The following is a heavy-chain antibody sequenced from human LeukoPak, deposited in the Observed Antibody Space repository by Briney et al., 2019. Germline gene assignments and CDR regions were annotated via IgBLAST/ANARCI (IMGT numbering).Heavy chain of an antibody. V-gene: IGHV4-59*01. D-gene: IGHD3-10*01. J-gene: IGHJ6*03. CDR1: GGSISSYC. Sequence: PSETLSLTCTVSGGSISSYCWSWIRQPPGKGLEWIGYIYYSGSTNYNPSLKSRVTISVDTSKNQFSLKLSSVTAADTAVYYCATSYYGSGNFYYHYYYMDVWGKGTTVTVSS. CDR3: ATSYYGSGNFYYHYYYMDV. CDR2: IYYSGST.